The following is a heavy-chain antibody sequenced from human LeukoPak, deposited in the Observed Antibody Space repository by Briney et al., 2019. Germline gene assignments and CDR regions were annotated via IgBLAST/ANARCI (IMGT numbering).Heavy chain of an antibody. CDR2: INWNSGTI. CDR3: AKDISIKSDGTYFDY. Sequence: PGRSLRLSCAASGFIFNDYAMHWVRQAPGKGLEWVSSINWNSGTIGYADSVKGRFTISRDNSKSTLYLQLSSLRAEDTAAYYCAKDISIKSDGTYFDYGGQGTLVTVSS. D-gene: IGHD1-26*01. J-gene: IGHJ4*02. V-gene: IGHV3-9*01. CDR1: GFIFNDYA.